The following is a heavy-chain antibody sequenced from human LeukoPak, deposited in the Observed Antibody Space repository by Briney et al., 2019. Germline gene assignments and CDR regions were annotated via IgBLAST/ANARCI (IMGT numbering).Heavy chain of an antibody. V-gene: IGHV1-2*02. J-gene: IGHJ4*02. CDR1: GYTFTGYY. Sequence: GASVKVSCKASGYTFTGYYMHWVRQAPGQGLEWMEWINPNSGGTNYAQKFQGRVTMTRDTSISTAYMELSRLRSGDTAVYYCARLASVWQQQSYFDYWGQGTLVTVSS. CDR2: INPNSGGT. D-gene: IGHD6-13*01. CDR3: ARLASVWQQQSYFDY.